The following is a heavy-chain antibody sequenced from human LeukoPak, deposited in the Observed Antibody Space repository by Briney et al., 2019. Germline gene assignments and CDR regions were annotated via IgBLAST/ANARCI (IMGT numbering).Heavy chain of an antibody. D-gene: IGHD4-23*01. J-gene: IGHJ4*02. Sequence: PSETLSLTCTVSGDSISTSNSYWGWIRQPPGKGLEWIGSIYYSGNTYYNASLKSRVTISVDTSKNQFSLKLSSVTAADTAVYYCARVRTTTVVKGGYFDYWGQGTLVTVSS. V-gene: IGHV4-39*01. CDR2: IYYSGNT. CDR1: GDSISTSNSY. CDR3: ARVRTTTVVKGGYFDY.